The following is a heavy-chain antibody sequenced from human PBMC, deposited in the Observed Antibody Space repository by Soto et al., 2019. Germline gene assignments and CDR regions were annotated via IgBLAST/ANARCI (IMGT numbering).Heavy chain of an antibody. J-gene: IGHJ5*02. D-gene: IGHD2-2*02. CDR3: AREELDIVVVPAAIRGWFDP. Sequence: KTSETLSLTCTVSGGSISSGGYYWSWIRQHPGKGLEWIGYIYYSGSTYYNPSLKSRVTISVDTSKNQFSLKLSSVTAADTAVYYCAREELDIVVVPAAIRGWFDPWGQGTLVTVSS. CDR1: GGSISSGGYY. V-gene: IGHV4-31*03. CDR2: IYYSGST.